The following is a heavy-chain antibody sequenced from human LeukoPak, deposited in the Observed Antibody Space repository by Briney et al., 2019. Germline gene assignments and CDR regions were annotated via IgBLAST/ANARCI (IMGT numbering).Heavy chain of an antibody. D-gene: IGHD3-10*01. Sequence: GSLRLSCAASGFTFSYFWMSWVRQAPGKGLEWVANINPDGSEKNYVDSVKGRFTISRDSAKNSLYLQMDSLRAEDTAVYYCARDLIVHGSGSYSPWGQGTLVTVSS. J-gene: IGHJ5*02. CDR1: GFTFSYFW. CDR2: INPDGSEK. V-gene: IGHV3-7*01. CDR3: ARDLIVHGSGSYSP.